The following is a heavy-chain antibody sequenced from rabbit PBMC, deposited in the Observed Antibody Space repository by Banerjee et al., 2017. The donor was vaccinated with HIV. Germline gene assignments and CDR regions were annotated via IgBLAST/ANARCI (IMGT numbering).Heavy chain of an antibody. CDR3: VRHNSGLRL. CDR2: IYAGNT. D-gene: IGHD4-1*01. Sequence: QSLEESGGDLVKPGAFLTLTCTASGFTISSYWMNWVRQAPGKGLEWIGTIYAGNTWYASWAKGRFTISKTSSTTVTLQMTSLTAADTATYFCVRHNSGLRLWGPGTLVTVS. V-gene: IGHV1S40*01. CDR1: GFTISSYW. J-gene: IGHJ4*01.